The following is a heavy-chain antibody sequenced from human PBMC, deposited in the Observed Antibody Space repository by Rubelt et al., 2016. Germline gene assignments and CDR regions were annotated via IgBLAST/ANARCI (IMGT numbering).Heavy chain of an antibody. V-gene: IGHV4-34*01. CDR3: ARGHYTRVGRASLHY. Sequence: QVQLQQWGAGLLKPSETLSLTCAVYGGSFSGFYWGWIRQSPGRGLEWIGEVNDGGNAYYNPSLKSRVTISVDTSKNQLALNLSSWTAADTAVYYCARGHYTRVGRASLHYWGQGTLVTVSS. CDR2: VNDGGNA. D-gene: IGHD1-26*01. J-gene: IGHJ4*02. CDR1: GGSFSGFY.